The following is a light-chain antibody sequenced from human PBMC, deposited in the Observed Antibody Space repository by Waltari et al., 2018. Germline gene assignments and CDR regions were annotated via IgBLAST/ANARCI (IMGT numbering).Light chain of an antibody. V-gene: IGKV1-39*01. J-gene: IGKJ1*01. CDR2: ATA. CDR3: QQSYTSPPT. CDR1: QFVSSY. Sequence: DIQMTQSPSSLSASIGDRVTISCRASQFVSSYLNWFQQKPGKAPTLLIYATASLQSGVPSRFSGAGAGTDFTLNISSLQPDDFATYYCQQSYTSPPTFGQGTNVEIK.